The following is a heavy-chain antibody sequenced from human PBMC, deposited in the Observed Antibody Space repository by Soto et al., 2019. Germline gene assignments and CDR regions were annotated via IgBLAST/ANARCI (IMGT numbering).Heavy chain of an antibody. D-gene: IGHD6-13*01. CDR1: GFTVSSNY. J-gene: IGHJ6*02. V-gene: IGHV3-66*01. Sequence: EVQLVESGGGLVQPGGSLRLSCAASGFTVSSNYMSWVRQAPGKGLEWVSVIYSGGSTYYADSVKGRFTISRDNSKNTLYLQMNGLRAEDTAVYYCARDFRVSWGMDVWGQGTTVTVSS. CDR3: ARDFRVSWGMDV. CDR2: IYSGGST.